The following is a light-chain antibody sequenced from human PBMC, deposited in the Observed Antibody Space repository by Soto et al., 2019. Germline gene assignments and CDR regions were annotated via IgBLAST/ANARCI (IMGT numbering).Light chain of an antibody. CDR2: GGS. J-gene: IGKJ1*01. CDR1: QSVSSNW. Sequence: ETVLTQSPGTLSLSPVERATLSFIASQSVSSNWLAWHQQKPGQAPRLLIYGGSIRATGIPDRFSASGSATDFTLTIRGLEPEDFAVYYCQQYATLPWTCGQGTKGDIK. CDR3: QQYATLPWT. V-gene: IGKV3-20*01.